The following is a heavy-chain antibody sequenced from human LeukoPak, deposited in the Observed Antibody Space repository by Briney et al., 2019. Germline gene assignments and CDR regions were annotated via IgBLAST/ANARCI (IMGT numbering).Heavy chain of an antibody. CDR1: GGSISSYY. D-gene: IGHD3-22*01. CDR2: IYHSGST. CDR3: ARDRNYDSSGYYYHWFDP. Sequence: SETLSLTCIVSGGSISSYYWSWIRQPPGKGLEWIGYIYHSGSTYYNPSLKSRVTISVDRSKNQFSLKLSSVTAADTAVYYCARDRNYDSSGYYYHWFDPWGQGTLVTVSS. V-gene: IGHV4-59*12. J-gene: IGHJ5*02.